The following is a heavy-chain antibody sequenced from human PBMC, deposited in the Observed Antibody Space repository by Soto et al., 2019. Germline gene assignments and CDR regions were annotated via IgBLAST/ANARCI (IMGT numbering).Heavy chain of an antibody. J-gene: IGHJ5*02. CDR1: GGTSRSLS. CDR2: ITPLFGIP. D-gene: IGHD2-15*01. V-gene: IGHV1-69*17. Sequence: QVQLVQSGAEVKKPGSSVKVSCKASGGTSRSLSITWVRQAPGQGLEWMGGITPLFGIPNYPQKFQGRLTITADKSTGTAYLKLSSLRSEDTAVYYCARDTHSAGGWFDTWRRGTLVTVSS. CDR3: ARDTHSAGGWFDT.